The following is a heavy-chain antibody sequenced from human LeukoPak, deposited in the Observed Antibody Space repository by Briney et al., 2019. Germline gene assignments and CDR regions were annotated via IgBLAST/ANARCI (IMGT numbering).Heavy chain of an antibody. J-gene: IGHJ4*02. CDR1: GGSISGYY. V-gene: IGHV4-59*12. Sequence: SETLSLTCTVSGGSISGYYWSWIRQPPGKGLEWIGYIYYSGSTNYNPSLKSRVTISVDTSKNQFSLKLSSVTAADTAVYYCARVKTGTMDYWGQGTLVTVSS. CDR3: ARVKTGTMDY. D-gene: IGHD1-7*01. CDR2: IYYSGST.